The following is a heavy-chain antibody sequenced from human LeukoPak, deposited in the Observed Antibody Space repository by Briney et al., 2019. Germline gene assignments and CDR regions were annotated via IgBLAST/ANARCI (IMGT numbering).Heavy chain of an antibody. J-gene: IGHJ6*03. CDR2: INHSGST. V-gene: IGHV4-34*01. D-gene: IGHD3-9*01. Sequence: SETLSLTCTVSGGSISSYYWSWIRQPPGKGLEWIGEINHSGSTNYNPSLKSRVTISVDTSKNQFSLKLSSVTAADTAVYYCARGRLNYDILTGYYGSYYYMDVWGKGTTVTVSS. CDR1: GGSISSYY. CDR3: ARGRLNYDILTGYYGSYYYMDV.